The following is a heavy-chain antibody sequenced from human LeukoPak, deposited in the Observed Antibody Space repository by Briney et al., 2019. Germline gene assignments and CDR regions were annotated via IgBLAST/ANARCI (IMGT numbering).Heavy chain of an antibody. CDR2: ISGSGGST. CDR1: GFTFSTYA. V-gene: IGHV3-23*01. D-gene: IGHD3-10*01. CDR3: VRDISGEKSFDY. J-gene: IGHJ4*02. Sequence: GGSLRLSCTASGFTFSTYAMSWVRQAPGKGLEWVSGISGSGGSTYYADSVKGRFTISRDNSVNTLDLQMNSLGGEDTAMYYCVRDISGEKSFDYWGQGTLVTVSS.